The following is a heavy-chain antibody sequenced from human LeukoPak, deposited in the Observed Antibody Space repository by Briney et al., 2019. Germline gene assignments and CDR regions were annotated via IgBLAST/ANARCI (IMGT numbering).Heavy chain of an antibody. V-gene: IGHV4-59*11. CDR1: GGSLSGHY. CDR3: ARLLDSDISGDPDTSDV. CDR2: VSYTGRT. J-gene: IGHJ3*01. D-gene: IGHD3-22*01. Sequence: SETLSLTCTVSGGSLSGHYWSWIRQPPGKRLEWIGYVSYTGRTKYNPSLQSRVTISIDTSKSQFSLKLTSVTSADTAVYSCARLLDSDISGDPDTSDVWGQGTTVIVSS.